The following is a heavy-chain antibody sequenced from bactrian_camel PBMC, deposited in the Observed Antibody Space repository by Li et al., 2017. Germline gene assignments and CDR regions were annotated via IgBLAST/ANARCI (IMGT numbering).Heavy chain of an antibody. CDR2: IYSDGDSA. J-gene: IGHJ4*01. D-gene: IGHD5*01. V-gene: IGHV3S1*01. Sequence: HVQLVESGGGSVQAGGSLRLSCAASGYTLSSNCIGWFRSAPGKVREGVAAIYSDGDSAVYADSVKGRFTISQDSAKNTMYLQMNSLKPEDTAMYYCATTGKTRQYGLVVLAPDQYNYWGQGTQVTVS. CDR1: GYTLSSNC. CDR3: ATTGKTRQYGLVVLAPDQYNY.